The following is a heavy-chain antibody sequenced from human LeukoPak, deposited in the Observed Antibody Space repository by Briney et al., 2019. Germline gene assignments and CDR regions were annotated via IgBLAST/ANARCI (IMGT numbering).Heavy chain of an antibody. CDR3: AKDLVTGSLDY. J-gene: IGHJ4*02. Sequence: GGSLRLSCAASGFTFSSYAMTWVRQAPGKGLEWVSSISSSGGSTYYTDSVRGRFTISRDNSKNTLYLQMNSLRAEDTAIYYCAKDLVTGSLDYWGQGTLVTVSS. CDR2: ISSSGGST. CDR1: GFTFSSYA. D-gene: IGHD3-10*01. V-gene: IGHV3-23*01.